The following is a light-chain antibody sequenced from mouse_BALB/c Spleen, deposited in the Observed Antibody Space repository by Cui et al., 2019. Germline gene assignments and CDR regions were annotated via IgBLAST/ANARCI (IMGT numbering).Light chain of an antibody. J-gene: IGKJ1*01. V-gene: IGKV4-80*01. CDR3: HQWSSYPWT. Sequence: QNVLTQSAALMYASPGEEITLTCSASSSVSYMHWYQQKSGTSPKLLIYSTSNLASGVPSRFSGSGSGTFYSLTISSVEAEDAADYYCHQWSSYPWTFGGGTKLEIK. CDR2: STS. CDR1: SSVSY.